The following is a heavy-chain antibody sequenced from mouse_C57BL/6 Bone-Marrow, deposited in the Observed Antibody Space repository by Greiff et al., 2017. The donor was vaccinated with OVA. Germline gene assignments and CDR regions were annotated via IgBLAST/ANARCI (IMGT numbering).Heavy chain of an antibody. CDR1: GYTFTSYW. V-gene: IGHV1-69*01. J-gene: IGHJ3*01. CDR2: IDPSDSYT. Sequence: QVQLQQPGAELVMPGASVKLSCKASGYTFTSYWMHWVKQRPGQGLEWIGEIDPSDSYTNYTQKFKGKSTLTVDKSSSTAYMQLSSLTSEDSAVYYCARSLYYGSSYFAYWGQGTLVTVSA. D-gene: IGHD1-1*01. CDR3: ARSLYYGSSYFAY.